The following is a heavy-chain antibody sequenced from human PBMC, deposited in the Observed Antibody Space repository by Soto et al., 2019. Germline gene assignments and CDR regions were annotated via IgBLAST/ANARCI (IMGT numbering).Heavy chain of an antibody. D-gene: IGHD3-10*01. CDR3: ARGDRYYGSGSYGYYYYGMDV. V-gene: IGHV4-30-4*01. CDR2: IYYSGST. CDR1: GGSISSGDYY. Sequence: NPSETLSLTCTVSGGSISSGDYYWSWIRQPPGKGLEWIGYIYYSGSTYYNPSLKSRVTISVDTSKNQFSLKLSSVTAADTAVYYCARGDRYYGSGSYGYYYYGMDVWGQGTTVTVSS. J-gene: IGHJ6*02.